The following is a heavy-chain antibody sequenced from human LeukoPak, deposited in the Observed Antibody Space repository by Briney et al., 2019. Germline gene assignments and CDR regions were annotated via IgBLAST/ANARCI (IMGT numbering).Heavy chain of an antibody. CDR3: ARDPTHRRYCSSTSCCMLGWFDP. Sequence: KPSETLSLTCAVYGGSFSGYYWSWIRQPPGKGLEWIGEINHSGSTNYNPSLKSRVTISVDTSKNQFSLKLSSVTAADTAVYYCARDPTHRRYCSSTSCCMLGWFDPWGQGTLVTVSS. CDR2: INHSGST. V-gene: IGHV4-34*01. J-gene: IGHJ5*02. CDR1: GGSFSGYY. D-gene: IGHD2-2*01.